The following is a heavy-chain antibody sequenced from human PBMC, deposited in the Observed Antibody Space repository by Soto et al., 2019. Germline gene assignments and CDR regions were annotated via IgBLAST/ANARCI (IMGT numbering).Heavy chain of an antibody. CDR1: GFTFSSYG. D-gene: IGHD3-10*01. V-gene: IGHV3-30*18. Sequence: GGSLRLSCAASGFTFSSYGMHWVRQAPGKGLEWVAVISYDGSNKYYADSVKGRFTISRDNSKNTLYLQMNSLRAEDTAVYYCAKTHRVNWFDPWGQGTLVTVSS. CDR3: AKTHRVNWFDP. CDR2: ISYDGSNK. J-gene: IGHJ5*02.